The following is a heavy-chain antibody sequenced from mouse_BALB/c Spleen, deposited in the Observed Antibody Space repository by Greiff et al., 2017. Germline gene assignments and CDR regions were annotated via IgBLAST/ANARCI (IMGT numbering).Heavy chain of an antibody. CDR2: IYPGNVNT. J-gene: IGHJ4*01. Sequence: VQLQQSGPELVKPGASVRISCKASGYTFTSYYIHWVKQRPGQGLEWIGWIYPGNVNTKYNEKFKGKATLTADKSSSTAYMQLSSLTSEDSAVYFCARGITTATYAMDYWGQGTSVTVSS. V-gene: IGHV1S56*01. D-gene: IGHD1-2*01. CDR1: GYTFTSYY. CDR3: ARGITTATYAMDY.